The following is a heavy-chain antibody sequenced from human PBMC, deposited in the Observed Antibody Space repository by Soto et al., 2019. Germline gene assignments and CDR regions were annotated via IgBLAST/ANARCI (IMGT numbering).Heavy chain of an antibody. CDR3: ASPYVVGPPYSSSWFAAGDY. CDR1: GGSISSSSYY. V-gene: IGHV4-39*01. CDR2: IYYSGST. Sequence: SETLSLTCTVSGGSISSSSYYWGWIRQPPGKGLEWIGSIYYSGSTYYNPSLKSRVTISVDTSKNQFSLKLSSVTAADTAVYYCASPYVVGPPYSSSWFAAGDYWGQGTLVTVSS. J-gene: IGHJ4*02. D-gene: IGHD6-13*01.